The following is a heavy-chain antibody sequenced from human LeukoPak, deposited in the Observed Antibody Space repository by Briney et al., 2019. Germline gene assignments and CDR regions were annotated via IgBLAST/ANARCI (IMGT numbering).Heavy chain of an antibody. Sequence: ASVKVSCKLSGNTLRELPIQWVRQAGGKGLEWMAGFDPENAEIVYAQKFQGRVTMTEDTSTNTAYMELTSLTSDDTALYYCATRGSDFWSGFHYWGQGTQVTVSS. D-gene: IGHD3-3*01. CDR3: ATRGSDFWSGFHY. CDR2: FDPENAEI. V-gene: IGHV1-24*01. CDR1: GNTLRELP. J-gene: IGHJ4*02.